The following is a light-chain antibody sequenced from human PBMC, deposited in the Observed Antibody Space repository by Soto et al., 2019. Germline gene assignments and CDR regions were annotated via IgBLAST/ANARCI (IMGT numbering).Light chain of an antibody. Sequence: EIVLTQAPGTLSLSPGERVTLSCRASQSVSSSYLAWYQQKPGQAPRLLIYGASARATGIPDRFSGSGSGTDFTLTISRLEPEDFAVYYCQQYGSSPLTFGGGTQVDI. CDR1: QSVSSSY. V-gene: IGKV3-20*01. CDR2: GAS. CDR3: QQYGSSPLT. J-gene: IGKJ4*01.